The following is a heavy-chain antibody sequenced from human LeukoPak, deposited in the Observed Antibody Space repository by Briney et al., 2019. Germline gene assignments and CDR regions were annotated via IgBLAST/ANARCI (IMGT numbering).Heavy chain of an antibody. V-gene: IGHV3-23*01. CDR1: GFTFSSYG. CDR3: AKDSLLLWFGESTNAFDI. CDR2: ISGSGGST. D-gene: IGHD3-10*01. J-gene: IGHJ3*02. Sequence: QPGGSLRLSCAASGFTFSSYGMSWVRQAPGKGLEWVSAISGSGGSTYYADSGKGRFTISRDNSKNTLYLQMNSLRAEDTAVYYCAKDSLLLWFGESTNAFDIWGQGTMVTVSS.